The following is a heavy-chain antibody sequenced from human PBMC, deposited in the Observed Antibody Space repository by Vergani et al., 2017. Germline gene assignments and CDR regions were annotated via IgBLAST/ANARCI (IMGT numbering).Heavy chain of an antibody. Sequence: EVQLVESGGGLVQPGGSLRLSCAASGFTFSSYWIHWVRQAPGKGLVWVSRINSDGSNTTYADSVKGRFTISRDNAKNTVYLQMNSLRAEDTAVYYCARVYCGGDCSFDYYYYGMDVWGQGTTVTVSS. D-gene: IGHD2-21*02. V-gene: IGHV3-74*01. J-gene: IGHJ6*02. CDR3: ARVYCGGDCSFDYYYYGMDV. CDR2: INSDGSNT. CDR1: GFTFSSYW.